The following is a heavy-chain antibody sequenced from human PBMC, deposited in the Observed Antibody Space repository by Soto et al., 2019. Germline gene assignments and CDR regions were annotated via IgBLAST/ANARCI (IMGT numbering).Heavy chain of an antibody. CDR3: ARDPSDSSGYYFDN. J-gene: IGHJ4*02. V-gene: IGHV1-46*01. CDR1: GYTFTSQY. CDR2: VNPSTGRT. Sequence: ASVKVSCKASGYTFTSQYMHWVRQAPGQGLEGMGIVNPSTGRTNSAKTFQGRFTLTSYTSTNTVYMELTSLRSEDTAVYYCARDPSDSSGYYFDNWGQGTLVTVSS. D-gene: IGHD3-22*01.